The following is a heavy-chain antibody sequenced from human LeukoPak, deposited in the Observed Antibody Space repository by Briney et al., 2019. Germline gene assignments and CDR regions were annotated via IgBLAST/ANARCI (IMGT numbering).Heavy chain of an antibody. D-gene: IGHD3-10*01. Sequence: GGSLRLSCVVSGFTFSSYSMSWVRQAPGKGLEWVSAISGSGDSTYYADSVKGRFTISRDNSKNTLYLQMNSLRAEDTAVYYCAKDALINVARYYYYMDVWGKGTTVTISS. J-gene: IGHJ6*03. CDR3: AKDALINVARYYYYMDV. CDR2: ISGSGDST. CDR1: GFTFSSYS. V-gene: IGHV3-23*01.